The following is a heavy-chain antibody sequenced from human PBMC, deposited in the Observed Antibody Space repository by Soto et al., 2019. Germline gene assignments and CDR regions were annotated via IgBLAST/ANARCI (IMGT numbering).Heavy chain of an antibody. CDR1: GGSISPYY. D-gene: IGHD3-10*01. V-gene: IGHV4-59*12. Sequence: SETLSLTCTVSGGSISPYYWSWIRQPPGKGLEWVGYIYYAGTTSYNPSLKSRVTISLETSKSQFSLRLSSVTAADTAVYYCARGVYGSGSQYYYGMDVWGQGTTVTVSS. CDR3: ARGVYGSGSQYYYGMDV. CDR2: IYYAGTT. J-gene: IGHJ6*02.